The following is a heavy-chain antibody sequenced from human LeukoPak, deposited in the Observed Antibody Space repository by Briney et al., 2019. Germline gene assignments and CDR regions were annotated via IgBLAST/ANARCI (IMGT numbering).Heavy chain of an antibody. CDR1: GGSFSGYY. CDR2: INHSGST. Sequence: SETLSLTCAVYGGSFSGYYWSWIRQPPGKGLEWIGEINHSGSTNYNPSLKSRVTISVGTSKNQFSLELSSVTAADTAVYYCARGPDYGDYVSHVFWGQGTLVTVSS. J-gene: IGHJ4*02. CDR3: ARGPDYGDYVSHVF. D-gene: IGHD4-17*01. V-gene: IGHV4-34*01.